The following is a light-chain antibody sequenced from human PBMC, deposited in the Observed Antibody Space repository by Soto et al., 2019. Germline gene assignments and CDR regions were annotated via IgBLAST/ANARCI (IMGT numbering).Light chain of an antibody. CDR2: GVS. Sequence: IGMRQAEDGGSVKTGGTASREFRASQSVSRYLAWYQQKPGQAPRLLIYGVSTRATGIPARFIGSGSGTEFTLPIRSLQFDDFAVYFCHPHNNWWTFGQGTKVDIK. J-gene: IGKJ1*01. CDR1: QSVSRY. CDR3: HPHNNWWT. V-gene: IGKV3-15*01.